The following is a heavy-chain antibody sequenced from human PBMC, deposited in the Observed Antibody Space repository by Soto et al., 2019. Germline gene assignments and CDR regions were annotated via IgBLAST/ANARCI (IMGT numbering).Heavy chain of an antibody. CDR1: GGTFSSYA. D-gene: IGHD6-19*01. V-gene: IGHV1-69*06. CDR2: IIPIFGTA. CDR3: AREGVIAVAGYFDY. J-gene: IGHJ4*02. Sequence: QVQLVQSGAEVKKPGSSVKVSCKASGGTFSSYAISWVRQAPGQGLEWMGGIIPIFGTANYPQKFQGRVTITADKSTSTAYRGVSSLRSEDTAVYYCAREGVIAVAGYFDYWGQGTLVTVSS.